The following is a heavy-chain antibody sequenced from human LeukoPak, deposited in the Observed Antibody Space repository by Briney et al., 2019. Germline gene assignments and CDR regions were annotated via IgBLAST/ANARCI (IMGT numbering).Heavy chain of an antibody. CDR1: GGSTSSYY. CDR2: IYYSGST. Sequence: PSETLSLTCTASGGSTSSYYWSWIRQPPGKGLEWIGYIYYSGSTNYNPSLKSRVTISVDTSKNQFSLKLSSVTAADTAVYYCALGPSRWYFDLWGRGTLVTVSS. V-gene: IGHV4-59*01. CDR3: ALGPSRWYFDL. J-gene: IGHJ2*01.